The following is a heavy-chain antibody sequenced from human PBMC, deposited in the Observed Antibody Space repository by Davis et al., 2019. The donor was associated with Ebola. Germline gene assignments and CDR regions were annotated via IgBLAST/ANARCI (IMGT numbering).Heavy chain of an antibody. CDR2: IWYDGSNK. V-gene: IGHV3-33*01. CDR1: GYTFTGYY. J-gene: IGHJ4*02. Sequence: SCKASGYTFTGYYMHWVRQAPGKGLEWVAVIWYDGSNKYYADSVKGRFTISRDNSKNTLYLQMNSLRAEDTAVYYCARDLGIFGGQGTLVTVSS. D-gene: IGHD2-15*01. CDR3: ARDLGIF.